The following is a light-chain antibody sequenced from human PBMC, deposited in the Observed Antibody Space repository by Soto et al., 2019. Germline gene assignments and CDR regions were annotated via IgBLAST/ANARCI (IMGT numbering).Light chain of an antibody. Sequence: EVVLTQSPATLSLSPGEGATVSCRASQSVSSHLAWYQQKRGQAPRLLIYDASSRASGVPARFSGRGSGTDFTLTISYLEPEDFAIYYCQQGGNWPLTFGQGTRPEN. CDR2: DAS. CDR1: QSVSSH. J-gene: IGKJ5*01. V-gene: IGKV3-11*01. CDR3: QQGGNWPLT.